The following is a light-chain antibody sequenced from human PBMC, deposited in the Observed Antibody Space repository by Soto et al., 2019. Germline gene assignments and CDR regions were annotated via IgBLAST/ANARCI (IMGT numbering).Light chain of an antibody. J-gene: IGLJ1*01. CDR2: GVS. CDR1: SSDVGGYNF. Sequence: QSVLTQPPSASGSPGQSVTISCTGTSSDVGGYNFVSWYQQHPGKAPKLMIYGVSKRPSGVPDRFSGSKSGNTASLTVSGLQAEDEADYYCSSYAGTILPYVFGTGTKLTVL. CDR3: SSYAGTILPYV. V-gene: IGLV2-8*01.